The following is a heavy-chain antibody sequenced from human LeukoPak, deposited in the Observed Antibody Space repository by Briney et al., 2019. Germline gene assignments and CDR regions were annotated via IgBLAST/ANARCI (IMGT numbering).Heavy chain of an antibody. Sequence: ASVKVSCKASGYTFTSYYMHWVRQAPGQGLEWMGIINPSGGSTSYTQKFQGRVTMTRDKSTSTVYMDLSSLRSEDTAVYYCARGEGAGLNDYWGQGTLVTVSS. D-gene: IGHD3-16*01. V-gene: IGHV1-46*01. CDR3: ARGEGAGLNDY. CDR1: GYTFTSYY. J-gene: IGHJ4*02. CDR2: INPSGGST.